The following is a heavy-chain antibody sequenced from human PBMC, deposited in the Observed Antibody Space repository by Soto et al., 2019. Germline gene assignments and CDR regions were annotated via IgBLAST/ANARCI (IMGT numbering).Heavy chain of an antibody. J-gene: IGHJ4*02. V-gene: IGHV4-4*02. D-gene: IGHD1-7*01. CDR1: GGSIISSNW. CDR2: IYHSGST. Sequence: SETLSLICAVSGGSIISSNWWSCVRQPPGKGLEWIGEIYHSGSTNYNPSLKSRVTISVDKSKNQFSLKLSSVTAADTAVYYCARTTITYNWNYSFDYWGQGTLVTVSS. CDR3: ARTTITYNWNYSFDY.